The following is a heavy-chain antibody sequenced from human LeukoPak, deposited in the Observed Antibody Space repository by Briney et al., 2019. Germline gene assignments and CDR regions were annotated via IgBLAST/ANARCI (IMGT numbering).Heavy chain of an antibody. CDR1: GGTFSSYA. CDR2: IIPIFGTA. CDR3: ARVRVFDERHGNTFDI. Sequence: SVKVSCKASGGTFSSYAISWVRQAPGQGLEWMGGIIPIFGTANYAQKFQGRVTITTDESTSTAYMELSSLRSEDTAVYYCARVRVFDERHGNTFDIWGQGTMVTVSS. D-gene: IGHD3-9*01. V-gene: IGHV1-69*05. J-gene: IGHJ3*02.